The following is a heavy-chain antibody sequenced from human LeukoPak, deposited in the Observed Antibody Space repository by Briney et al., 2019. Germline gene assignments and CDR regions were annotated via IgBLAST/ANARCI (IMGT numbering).Heavy chain of an antibody. D-gene: IGHD3-22*01. CDR2: IYHSGST. Sequence: SGTLSLTCAVSGGSISSSNWWSWVRQPPGKGLEWIGEIYHSGSTNYNPSLKSRVTISVDTSKNQFSLKLSSVTAADTAVYYCARGYYYDSSGYPPRFDPWGQGTLVTVSS. CDR1: GGSISSSNW. J-gene: IGHJ5*02. CDR3: ARGYYYDSSGYPPRFDP. V-gene: IGHV4-4*02.